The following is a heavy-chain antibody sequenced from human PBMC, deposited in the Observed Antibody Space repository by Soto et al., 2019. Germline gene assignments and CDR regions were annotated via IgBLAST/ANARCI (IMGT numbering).Heavy chain of an antibody. Sequence: GESLKISCXGSGYSFTSYWIGWVRQMPGKGLEWMGIIYPGDSDTRYSPSFQGQVTISADKSISTAYLQWSSLKASDTAMYYCARGGRNCSSTSCYIGNYYYGMDVWGQGTTVTAP. CDR3: ARGGRNCSSTSCYIGNYYYGMDV. J-gene: IGHJ6*02. V-gene: IGHV5-51*01. D-gene: IGHD2-2*02. CDR2: IYPGDSDT. CDR1: GYSFTSYW.